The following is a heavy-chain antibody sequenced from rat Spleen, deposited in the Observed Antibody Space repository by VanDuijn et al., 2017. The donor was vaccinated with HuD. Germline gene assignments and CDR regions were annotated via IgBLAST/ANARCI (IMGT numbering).Heavy chain of an antibody. Sequence: EVQLQESGPGLVKPSQSLSLTCSVTGYSITSNYWGWIRKFPENKMEWIGHINYSGFTSYNPSLKSRVSITRDTSKNQFFLQFNSVATEDTATYYCTRESNWEPLNYWGQGLMVTVSS. V-gene: IGHV3-1*01. J-gene: IGHJ2*01. D-gene: IGHD5-1*01. CDR2: INYSGFT. CDR1: GYSITSNY. CDR3: TRESNWEPLNY.